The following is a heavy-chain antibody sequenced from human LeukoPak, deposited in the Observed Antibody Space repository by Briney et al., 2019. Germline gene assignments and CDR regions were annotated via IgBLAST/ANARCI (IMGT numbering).Heavy chain of an antibody. CDR2: IYYSGST. V-gene: IGHV4-39*07. D-gene: IGHD6-13*01. Sequence: PSETLSLTCTVSGGSISSSSYYWGWIRQPPGKGLEWIGSIYYSGSTYYNPSLKSRVTISVDTSKNQFSLKLSSVTAADTAVYYCAREIAAAGGFEGDAYDIWGQGTMVTVSS. J-gene: IGHJ3*02. CDR1: GGSISSSSYY. CDR3: AREIAAAGGFEGDAYDI.